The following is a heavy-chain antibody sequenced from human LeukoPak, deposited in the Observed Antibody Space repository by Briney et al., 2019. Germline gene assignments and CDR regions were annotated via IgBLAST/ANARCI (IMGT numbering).Heavy chain of an antibody. CDR1: GFTFSSSV. D-gene: IGHD3-22*01. J-gene: IGHJ5*01. CDR3: FTGGGFYYDS. CDR2: ITHDGSYK. V-gene: IGHV3-30*01. Sequence: GTSLRLSCAASGFTFSSSVMHWVRQAPDKGLEWVAVITHDGSYKYYADSVKGRFTISRDNPKNTLFLQMNSLRAEDTAVYYCFTGGGFYYDSWGQGTLVTVSS.